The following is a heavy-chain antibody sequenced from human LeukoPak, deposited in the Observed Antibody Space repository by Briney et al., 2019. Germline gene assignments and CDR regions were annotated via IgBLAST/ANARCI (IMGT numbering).Heavy chain of an antibody. V-gene: IGHV3-33*01. D-gene: IGHD6-19*01. CDR1: GFTFSSYG. J-gene: IGHJ4*02. Sequence: PGGSLRLSCAASGFTFSSYGMHWVRQAPGKGLEWVAVIWYDGSNKYYADSVKGRFTISRDNSKNTLYLQMNSLRAEDTAVYYCAREIAVAGFFDYWGQGTLVTVSS. CDR2: IWYDGSNK. CDR3: AREIAVAGFFDY.